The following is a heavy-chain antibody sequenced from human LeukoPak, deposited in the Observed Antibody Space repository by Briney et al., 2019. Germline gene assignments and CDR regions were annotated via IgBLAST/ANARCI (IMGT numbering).Heavy chain of an antibody. Sequence: GGSLRLSCAASGFTVSSNYMSWVRQAPGKGLEWVSVIYSGGSTYYADSVKGRFTISRDNSKTTLYLQMHSLRAEDTAVYYCARGEGGSYFFDYWGQGTLVTVSS. V-gene: IGHV3-53*01. D-gene: IGHD1-26*01. J-gene: IGHJ4*02. CDR3: ARGEGGSYFFDY. CDR1: GFTVSSNY. CDR2: IYSGGST.